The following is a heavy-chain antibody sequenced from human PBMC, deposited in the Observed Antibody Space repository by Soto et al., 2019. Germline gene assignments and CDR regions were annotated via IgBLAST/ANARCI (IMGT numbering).Heavy chain of an antibody. J-gene: IGHJ6*02. CDR2: IYPGDSDT. V-gene: IGHV5-51*01. Sequence: GESLKISCKGSGYSFTSYWIGLVRQMPGKGLEWMGIIYPGDSDTRYSPSFQGQVTISADKSISTAYLQWSSLKASDTAMYYCARGLDYYYYGMDVWGQGTTVTVSS. CDR3: ARGLDYYYYGMDV. CDR1: GYSFTSYW.